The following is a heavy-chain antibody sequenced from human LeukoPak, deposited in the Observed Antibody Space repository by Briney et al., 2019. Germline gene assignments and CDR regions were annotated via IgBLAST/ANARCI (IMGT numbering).Heavy chain of an antibody. J-gene: IGHJ4*02. CDR1: GGSISSSSYY. CDR2: IYYSGST. D-gene: IGHD3-16*02. V-gene: IGHV4-39*01. CDR3: ARGFYVWGSYPPFDY. Sequence: SETLSLTCTVSGGSISSSSYYWGWIRQPPGKGLEWIGSIYYSGSTYYNPSLKSRVTISVDTSKNQFSLKLSSVAAANTAVYYFARGFYVWGSYPPFDYWGQGTLVTVSS.